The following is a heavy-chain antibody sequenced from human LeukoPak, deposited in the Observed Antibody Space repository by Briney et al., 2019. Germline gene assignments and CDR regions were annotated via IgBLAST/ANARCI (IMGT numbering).Heavy chain of an antibody. D-gene: IGHD6-19*01. CDR1: GGSISSYY. V-gene: IGHV4-59*01. CDR2: IYYSGST. J-gene: IGHJ3*02. CDR3: AREDSSGRHDAFDI. Sequence: SETLSLTCTVSGGSISSYYWSWIRQPPGKGLEWIGYIYYSGSTNYNPSLKSRVTISVATSKNQFSLKLSSVSAADTAVYYCAREDSSGRHDAFDIWGQGTTVTVSS.